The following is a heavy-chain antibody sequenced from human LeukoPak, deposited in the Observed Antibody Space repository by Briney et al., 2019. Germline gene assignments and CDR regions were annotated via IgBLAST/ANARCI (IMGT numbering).Heavy chain of an antibody. V-gene: IGHV4-38-2*01. CDR1: GYSISSGYY. D-gene: IGHD2-2*01. CDR2: IYHSGST. CDR3: ARRGSIVVPAAPYYYYYMDV. J-gene: IGHJ6*03. Sequence: PSETLSLTCAVSGYSISSGYYWGWIRQPPGKGLEWIGSIYHSGSTYNPSLKSRVTISVDTSKNQFSLKLSSVTAADTAVYYCARRGSIVVPAAPYYYYYMDVWGKGTTVTVSS.